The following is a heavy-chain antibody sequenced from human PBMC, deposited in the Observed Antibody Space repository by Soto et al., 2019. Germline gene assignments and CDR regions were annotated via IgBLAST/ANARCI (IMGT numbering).Heavy chain of an antibody. CDR3: ARHSPPSIAARRTLNWFDP. Sequence: PSETLSLTCTVSGGSISSSIYYWVGIRQPPGKVLEWIGSIYYSGSTYYNPSLKSRVTISVDTSKNQFSLKLSSVTAADTAVYYCARHSPPSIAARRTLNWFDPWGQGTLVTVSS. V-gene: IGHV4-39*01. D-gene: IGHD6-6*01. CDR2: IYYSGST. CDR1: GGSISSSIYY. J-gene: IGHJ5*02.